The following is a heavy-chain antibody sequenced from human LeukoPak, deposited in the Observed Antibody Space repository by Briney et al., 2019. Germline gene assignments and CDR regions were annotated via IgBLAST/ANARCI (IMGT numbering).Heavy chain of an antibody. CDR1: GFTFSSYG. Sequence: GGSLRLSCAASGFTFSSYGMNWVRQAPGKGLEWVAFIRYDGTNKYYGDSVKGRFTISRDNSKNTLCLQMNSLRADDTSIYYCARGPRDPTEYCSRGTCSPTYEVWGQGTLVTVSS. V-gene: IGHV3-30*02. J-gene: IGHJ4*02. CDR3: ARGPRDPTEYCSRGTCSPTYEV. D-gene: IGHD2-15*01. CDR2: IRYDGTNK.